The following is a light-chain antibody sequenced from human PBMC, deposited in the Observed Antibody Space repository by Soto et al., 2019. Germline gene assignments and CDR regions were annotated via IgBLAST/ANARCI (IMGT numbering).Light chain of an antibody. CDR3: SSYTYSRDVV. Sequence: QSALTQPASVSGSPGQSITISCTGTSSDVGGYNYVSWYQQHPGKAPKLIIYDVSNRPSGVSSRFSGSKSGNTASLTISGLQAEDEADYYCSSYTYSRDVVFGGGTKLTVL. V-gene: IGLV2-14*01. CDR2: DVS. J-gene: IGLJ2*01. CDR1: SSDVGGYNY.